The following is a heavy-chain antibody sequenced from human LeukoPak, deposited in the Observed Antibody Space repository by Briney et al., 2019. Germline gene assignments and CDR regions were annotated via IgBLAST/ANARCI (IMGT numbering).Heavy chain of an antibody. CDR3: ARTTEAHSWRTRYYDYYMDV. J-gene: IGHJ6*03. CDR1: GGSISSYY. D-gene: IGHD6-13*01. V-gene: IGHV4-59*01. Sequence: SETLSLTCTVSGGSISSYYWRWIRQPPGKGLEWLGYIYYSGSTNYNPSLKSRVTIPVDTSKNQFTLKLSSVTAADTAVYYCARTTEAHSWRTRYYDYYMDVWGKGTTVTVSS. CDR2: IYYSGST.